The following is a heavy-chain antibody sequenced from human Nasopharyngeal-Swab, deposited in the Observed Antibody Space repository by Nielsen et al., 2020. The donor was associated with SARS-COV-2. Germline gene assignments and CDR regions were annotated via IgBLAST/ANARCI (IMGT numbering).Heavy chain of an antibody. CDR1: GFTLSKYW. CDR3: ARDGQGAVDLDY. J-gene: IGHJ4*02. D-gene: IGHD6-19*01. V-gene: IGHV3-74*01. CDR2: IKNDGTTK. Sequence: GESLKISCAASGFTLSKYWMHWVRQAPGKGLVWVSHIKNDGTTKTYADAVKGRFTMSRDDAKNTLYLQMNSMRTEDTAVYYCARDGQGAVDLDYWGQGSLVTVSS.